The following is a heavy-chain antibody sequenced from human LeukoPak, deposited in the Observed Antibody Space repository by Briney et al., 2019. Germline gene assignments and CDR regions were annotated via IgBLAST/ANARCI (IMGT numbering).Heavy chain of an antibody. J-gene: IGHJ4*02. Sequence: GESLKISCKGSGYSFTSYWITWVRQMPGKGLEWMGRIDPSDSYTNSSPSFQGHVTISVDKSISTAYLQWSSLKASDTAMYYCARRDRYSWYSFDYWGQGTLVTVSS. D-gene: IGHD6-13*01. CDR2: IDPSDSYT. CDR1: GYSFTSYW. CDR3: ARRDRYSWYSFDY. V-gene: IGHV5-10-1*01.